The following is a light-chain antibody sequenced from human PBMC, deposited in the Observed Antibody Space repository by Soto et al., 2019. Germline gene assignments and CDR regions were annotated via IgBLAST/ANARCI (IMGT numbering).Light chain of an antibody. J-gene: IGKJ1*01. Sequence: ELVLTQSPVTLSLSPGERATLSCRASQRVGGNYLAWYQQKRGQSPRLLIYDASSRATDIPDRFSGSGSRTDFTLTITKVEPEDFAVYYCQQYGSRTWTFGQVTKLEMK. CDR2: DAS. CDR1: QRVGGNY. CDR3: QQYGSRTWT. V-gene: IGKV3-20*01.